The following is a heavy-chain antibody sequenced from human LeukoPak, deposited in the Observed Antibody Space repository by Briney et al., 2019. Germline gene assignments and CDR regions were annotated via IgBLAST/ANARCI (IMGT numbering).Heavy chain of an antibody. V-gene: IGHV3-53*01. CDR1: GFTVSSNY. CDR3: ARGRLDDYFDF. CDR2: IYSGGST. J-gene: IGHJ4*02. D-gene: IGHD1-1*01. Sequence: PGGSLRLSCEASGFTVSSNYMSWVRQAPGKGLEWVSVIYSGGSTYYADSVKGRFTISRDNSKNTLYLQMNSLRAEDTAVYYCARGRLDDYFDFWGQGTLVTVSS.